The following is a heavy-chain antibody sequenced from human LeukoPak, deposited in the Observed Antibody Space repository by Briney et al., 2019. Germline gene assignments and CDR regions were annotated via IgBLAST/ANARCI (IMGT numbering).Heavy chain of an antibody. J-gene: IGHJ4*02. V-gene: IGHV3-11*01. CDR1: EFTFSDYY. CDR2: ISYSGDTI. Sequence: AGGSLRLSCAASEFTFSDYYMSWIRQAPGKGLEWVSYISYSGDTIYYADSVKGRFTVSRDNAKNSLYLQMNSLGAEDTAVYYCARLGIITAAGSNDYWGQGTLVTVSS. CDR3: ARLGIITAAGSNDY. D-gene: IGHD6-13*01.